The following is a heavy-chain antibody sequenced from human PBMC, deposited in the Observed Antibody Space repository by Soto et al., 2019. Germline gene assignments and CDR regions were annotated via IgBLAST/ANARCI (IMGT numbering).Heavy chain of an antibody. J-gene: IGHJ4*01. D-gene: IGHD6-6*01. CDR3: ARIGRKYSRLVDY. V-gene: IGHV4-34*01. CDR2: INHSGST. Sequence: AAETLSLACVVYVGSFSVYYWSWIRQPPGKGLEWIGEINHSGSTNYNPSLKSRVTISVDTSKNQFSLKLSSVTAADTAVYHCARIGRKYSRLVDYWGHGTLVTVSS. CDR1: VGSFSVYY.